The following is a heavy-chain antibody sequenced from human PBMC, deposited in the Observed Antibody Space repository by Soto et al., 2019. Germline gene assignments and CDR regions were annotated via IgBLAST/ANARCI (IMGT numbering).Heavy chain of an antibody. Sequence: QVELQETGPGLVKPSDTLSLTCTVSGGSISGYYWSWIRQPPGKGLEWIGYISYSGSTNYNPSLKSRLTISLDTSKNQFSLKLSPVTAADTAVYYCARGWGEAFDYWGQGTLVIVSS. J-gene: IGHJ4*02. CDR1: GGSISGYY. D-gene: IGHD3-16*01. V-gene: IGHV4-59*01. CDR3: ARGWGEAFDY. CDR2: ISYSGST.